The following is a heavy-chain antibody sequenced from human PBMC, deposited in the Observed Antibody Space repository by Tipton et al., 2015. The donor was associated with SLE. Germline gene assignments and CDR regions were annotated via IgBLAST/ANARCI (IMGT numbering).Heavy chain of an antibody. D-gene: IGHD3-9*01. Sequence: TLSLTCSVSGGPISSSSYYWGWIRQSPGKGLEWIGSMYYSGSTYYNPSLKSRVTISVDTSKNQFSLKLSSVTAADTAVYYCARGGYFDWLLYSYWYFDLWGRGTLVTVSS. CDR1: GGPISSSSYY. J-gene: IGHJ2*01. CDR2: MYYSGST. CDR3: ARGGYFDWLLYSYWYFDL. V-gene: IGHV4-39*07.